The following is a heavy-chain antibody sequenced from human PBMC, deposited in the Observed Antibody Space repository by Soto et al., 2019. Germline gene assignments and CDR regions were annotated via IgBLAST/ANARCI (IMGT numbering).Heavy chain of an antibody. J-gene: IGHJ4*02. CDR2: FDTESDET. V-gene: IGHV1-24*01. CDR3: AKESRGSDAFDH. Sequence: QVHLVQSGAEVKKPGASVKVSCKVPGYSRTELAIHWVRQAPGKGLEWMGGFDTESDETVYAQKFQDRVTMTEHTSTVTAYLALSSVRSDDTAGYYCAKESRGSDAFDHWGQGTLVTVSS. CDR1: GYSRTELA. D-gene: IGHD3-16*01.